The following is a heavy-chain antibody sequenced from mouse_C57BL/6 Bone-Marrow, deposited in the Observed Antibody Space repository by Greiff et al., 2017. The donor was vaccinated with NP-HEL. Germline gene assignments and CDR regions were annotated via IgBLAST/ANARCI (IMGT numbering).Heavy chain of an antibody. V-gene: IGHV1-39*01. CDR1: GYSFTDYN. J-gene: IGHJ1*03. D-gene: IGHD1-1*01. Sequence: EVQGVESGPELVKPGASVKISCKASGYSFTDYNMNWVKQSNGKSLEWIGVINPNYGTTSYNQKFKGKATLTVDQSSSTAYMQLNSLTSEDSAVYYCATDYYGSSYGNYWYFDVWGTGTTVTVSS. CDR3: ATDYYGSSYGNYWYFDV. CDR2: INPNYGTT.